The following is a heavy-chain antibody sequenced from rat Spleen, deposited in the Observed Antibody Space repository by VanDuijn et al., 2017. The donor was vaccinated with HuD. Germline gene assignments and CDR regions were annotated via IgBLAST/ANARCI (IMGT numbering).Heavy chain of an antibody. CDR3: AKDLPGYNYVMDA. J-gene: IGHJ4*01. D-gene: IGHD1-4*01. Sequence: EVQLVETGGGLVQPGRSLKLSCVASGFTFSSYWMYWIRQAPGQGLEWVSSINTDGGSTYYPDPVKGRFTISRDNAENTVYLQMNSLRSEDTATYYCAKDLPGYNYVMDAWGQGASVTVSS. CDR2: INTDGGST. V-gene: IGHV5-58*01. CDR1: GFTFSSYW.